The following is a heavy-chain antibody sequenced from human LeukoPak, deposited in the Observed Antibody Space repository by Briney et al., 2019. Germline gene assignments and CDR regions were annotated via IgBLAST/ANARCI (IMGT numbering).Heavy chain of an antibody. CDR2: IYHSGST. CDR3: ASGLNGDYGGWYFDL. Sequence: PSETLSLTCTVSGYSISSGYYWGWIRQPPGKGLEWIGSIYHSGSTYYNPSLKSRVTISVDTSKNQFSLKLSSVTAADTAVYYCASGLNGDYGGWYFDLWGRGTLVTVSS. J-gene: IGHJ2*01. D-gene: IGHD4-17*01. CDR1: GYSISSGYY. V-gene: IGHV4-38-2*02.